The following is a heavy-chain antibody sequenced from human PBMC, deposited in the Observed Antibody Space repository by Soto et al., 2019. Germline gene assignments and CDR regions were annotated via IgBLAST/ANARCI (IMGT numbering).Heavy chain of an antibody. J-gene: IGHJ5*02. CDR3: AALHTIFGVVPFDP. D-gene: IGHD3-3*01. CDR1: GFTFSSYA. Sequence: PGGSLRLSCAASGFTFSSYAMSWVRQAPGKGLEWVSAISGSGGSTYYADSVKGRFTISRDNSKNTLYLQMNSLRAEDTAVYYCAALHTIFGVVPFDPWGQGTLVTVSS. V-gene: IGHV3-23*01. CDR2: ISGSGGST.